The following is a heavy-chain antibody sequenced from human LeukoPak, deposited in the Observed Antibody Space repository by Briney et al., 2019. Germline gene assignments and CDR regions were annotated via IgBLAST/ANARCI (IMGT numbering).Heavy chain of an antibody. CDR3: ARHLPGYSNTWPGP. J-gene: IGHJ5*02. Sequence: RSETLSLTCTVSGCTVSNGSYYWGWIRHPPGKELEWFVNTYHSGSTYYNQSLSSRATICVDTSKNDFTLQLRPVTAAATAVYYCARHLPGYSNTWPGPWGQGNLVTVSS. D-gene: IGHD4-11*01. V-gene: IGHV4-39*01. CDR2: TYHSGST. CDR1: GCTVSNGSYY.